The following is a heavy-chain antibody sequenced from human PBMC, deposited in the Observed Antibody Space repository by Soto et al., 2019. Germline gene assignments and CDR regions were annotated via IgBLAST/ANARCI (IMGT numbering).Heavy chain of an antibody. CDR1: GFSFGGYE. D-gene: IGHD4-17*01. Sequence: GGSLRLSGAGSGFSFGGYEIHWARQAPGKGLEWVTFTSYDGSINYYADSVKGRFTMSRDNSKNLLYLQMNSLRTEDTAVYYCVRRSTVSYYAVDVWGQGTTVTVSS. CDR2: TSYDGSIN. CDR3: VRRSTVSYYAVDV. J-gene: IGHJ6*02. V-gene: IGHV3-30*04.